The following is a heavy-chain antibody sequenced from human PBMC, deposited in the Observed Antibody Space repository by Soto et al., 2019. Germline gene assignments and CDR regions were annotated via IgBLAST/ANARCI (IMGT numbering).Heavy chain of an antibody. Sequence: QVQLQESGPGLVKPSGTLSLTCAVSGGSISSSYWWSWVRQPPGKGLEWIGEIYHSGNTNYNPSLKSRVTISVDKSKNQFSLKLSSGTAADTAVYYCARRRITMIVVVFDAFDIWGQGTMVTVSS. J-gene: IGHJ3*02. V-gene: IGHV4-4*02. CDR2: IYHSGNT. CDR3: ARRRITMIVVVFDAFDI. D-gene: IGHD3-22*01. CDR1: GGSISSSYW.